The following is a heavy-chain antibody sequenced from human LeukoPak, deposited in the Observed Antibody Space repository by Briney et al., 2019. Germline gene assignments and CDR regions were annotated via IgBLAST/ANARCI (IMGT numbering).Heavy chain of an antibody. Sequence: GESLKISCKGSGYSFTSYWISWVRQMPGKGLEWMGRIDPSDSYTNYSPSFQGHVTISADKSISTAYLQWSSLKASDTAMYYCASHVDTAMVGNDYWGPGTLVTVSS. CDR3: ASHVDTAMVGNDY. D-gene: IGHD5-18*01. J-gene: IGHJ4*02. CDR2: IDPSDSYT. CDR1: GYSFTSYW. V-gene: IGHV5-10-1*01.